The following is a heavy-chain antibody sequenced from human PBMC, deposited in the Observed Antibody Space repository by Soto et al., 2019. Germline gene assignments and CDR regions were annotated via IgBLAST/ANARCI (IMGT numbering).Heavy chain of an antibody. CDR1: GFTFSSFG. V-gene: IGHV3-33*01. J-gene: IGHJ6*02. Sequence: PGGSLRLSCAASGFTFSSFGMHWVRQAPGKGLEWVSLIWYDGSKKSYGNSVKGRFTISRDNSRNTVYLQMNSLRADDTAVYYCARDASYYSLWSGYYPSRNGMDVWGQGTTVTVSS. CDR2: IWYDGSKK. CDR3: ARDASYYSLWSGYYPSRNGMDV. D-gene: IGHD3-3*01.